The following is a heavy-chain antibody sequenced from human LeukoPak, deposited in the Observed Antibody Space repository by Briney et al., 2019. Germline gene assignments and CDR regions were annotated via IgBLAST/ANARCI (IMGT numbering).Heavy chain of an antibody. CDR2: INSDGSNT. Sequence: GGSLRLSCGASGFTFSTSWMNWVRQAPGKGLVWVSQINSDGSNTNYADSVKGRFTISRDNAKNSLYLQMNSLRAEDTAVYYCARGPHSSGYYGHYFDYWGQGTLVTVSS. V-gene: IGHV3-74*01. J-gene: IGHJ4*02. D-gene: IGHD3-22*01. CDR1: GFTFSTSW. CDR3: ARGPHSSGYYGHYFDY.